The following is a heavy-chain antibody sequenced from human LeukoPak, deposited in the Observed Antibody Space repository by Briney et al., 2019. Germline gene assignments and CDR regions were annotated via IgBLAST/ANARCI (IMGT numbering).Heavy chain of an antibody. CDR1: GYTFTGYY. CDR3: ARGLGATNVDGEFDY. V-gene: IGHV1-2*02. J-gene: IGHJ4*02. CDR2: INPNSGDT. D-gene: IGHD1-26*01. Sequence: ASVKVSCKASGYTFTGYYMHWVRQAPGQGLEWMGWINPNSGDTNYAQKFQGRVTMTRDTSISTAYMELRSLRSDDTAVYYCARGLGATNVDGEFDYWGQGTLVTVSS.